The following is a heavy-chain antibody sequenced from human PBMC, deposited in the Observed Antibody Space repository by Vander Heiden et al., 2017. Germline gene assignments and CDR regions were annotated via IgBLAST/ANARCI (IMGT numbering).Heavy chain of an antibody. J-gene: IGHJ4*02. CDR2: IYVGDSDT. CDR1: GYMFINIW. Sequence: EVQLVQSGAEVNKPGESLKISCKASGYMFINIWIAWVRQTPEKGLEWMGMIYVGDSDTRYSPSFQGQVTISADKSISTAYLQWSSLRAADTAIYYCARRPGEISGSYNDYWGQGTLVTVSS. D-gene: IGHD3-10*01. V-gene: IGHV5-51*03. CDR3: ARRPGEISGSYNDY.